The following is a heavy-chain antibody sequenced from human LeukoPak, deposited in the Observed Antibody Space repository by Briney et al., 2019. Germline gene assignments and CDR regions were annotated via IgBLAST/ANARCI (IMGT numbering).Heavy chain of an antibody. CDR3: AKGAGYSSNWNFDY. Sequence: GGSLRLSCAASGLTFSSYAMSWVRQAPGKGLEWVSTISGRGDSTYCADSVKGRFTISRDNSKNTLYLEMNSLRLEDTAGYYCAKGAGYSSNWNFDYWGQGTLVTVSS. V-gene: IGHV3-23*01. D-gene: IGHD6-13*01. CDR2: ISGRGDST. J-gene: IGHJ4*02. CDR1: GLTFSSYA.